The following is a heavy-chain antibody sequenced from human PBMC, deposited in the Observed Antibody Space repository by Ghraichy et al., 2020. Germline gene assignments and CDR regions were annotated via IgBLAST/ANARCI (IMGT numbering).Heavy chain of an antibody. D-gene: IGHD2-21*02. CDR3: ARDDREVTGTSNFYL. CDR1: GYSFTKYG. CDR2: ISSVSGYT. Sequence: ASVKVSCKASGYSFTKYGINWVRQAPGQGLEWVGWISSVSGYTEYSQNFQGRVTLTTDTSTNTAYMQLTSLRSDDTAVYYCARDDREVTGTSNFYLWGQGTLVTVSS. J-gene: IGHJ4*02. V-gene: IGHV1-18*01.